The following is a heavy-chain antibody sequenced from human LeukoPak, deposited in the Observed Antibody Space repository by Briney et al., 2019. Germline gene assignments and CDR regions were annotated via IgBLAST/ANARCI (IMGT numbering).Heavy chain of an antibody. Sequence: GGSLRLSCATSGFTFSNAWMNWVRQTPGKGLEWVGRIRSNSGGGTIDYAAPVKGRFTLSRDDSKTTLYLQMNSLQTEDTAVYYCATDFYDSTWGQGTLVTVSS. CDR1: GFTFSNAW. V-gene: IGHV3-15*07. D-gene: IGHD3-22*01. CDR3: ATDFYDST. J-gene: IGHJ5*02. CDR2: IRSNSGGGTI.